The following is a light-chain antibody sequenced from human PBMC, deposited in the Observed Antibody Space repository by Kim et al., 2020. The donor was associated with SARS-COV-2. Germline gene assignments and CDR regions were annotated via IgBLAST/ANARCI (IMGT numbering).Light chain of an antibody. J-gene: IGLJ1*01. Sequence: QGQTTTSTFIGYKLGDKYVSCYQQKPGQSPVVVMYQDMQRPSGIPERFSGSNSGNTTTLTISGTQAMDEADYYCQAWDSSTHNYVFGAGTKVTVL. CDR3: QAWDSSTHNYV. CDR1: KLGDKY. V-gene: IGLV3-1*01. CDR2: QDM.